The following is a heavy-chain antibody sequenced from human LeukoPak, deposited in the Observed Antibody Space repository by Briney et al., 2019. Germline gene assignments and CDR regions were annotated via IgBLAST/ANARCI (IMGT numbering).Heavy chain of an antibody. CDR3: AREGSDFWSGPYYFDY. J-gene: IGHJ4*02. CDR2: IYYSGST. CDR1: GGSISSSSYY. Sequence: PSETLSLTCTDSGGSISSSSYYWGWIRQPPGKGLEWIGSIYYSGSTYYNPSLKSRVTISVDTSKNQFSLKLSSVTAADTAVYYCAREGSDFWSGPYYFDYWGQGTLVTVSS. D-gene: IGHD3-3*01. V-gene: IGHV4-39*07.